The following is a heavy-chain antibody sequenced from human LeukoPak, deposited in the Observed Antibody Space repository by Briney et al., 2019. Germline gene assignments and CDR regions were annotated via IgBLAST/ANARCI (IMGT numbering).Heavy chain of an antibody. V-gene: IGHV1-69*04. CDR2: IIPILGIA. Sequence: SVKVSCKASGGTFSSYAIRWVRQAPGQGLEWMGRIIPILGIANYAQKFQGRVTITADKSTSTAYMELSSLRSEGTAVYYCARAGQQDFDYWGQGTLVTISS. J-gene: IGHJ4*02. CDR1: GGTFSSYA. CDR3: ARAGQQDFDY. D-gene: IGHD3-10*01.